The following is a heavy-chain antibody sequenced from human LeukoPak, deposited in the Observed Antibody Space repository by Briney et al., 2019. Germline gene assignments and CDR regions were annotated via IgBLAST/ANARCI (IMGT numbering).Heavy chain of an antibody. Sequence: SETLSLTCAVYGGSFSGYYWSWIRQPSGKGLEWIGEINHSGSTNYNPSLKSRVTISVDTSKNQFSLKLSSVTAADTAVYYCARRVGYSYGFYYYYYMDVWGKGTTVTVSS. CDR3: ARRVGYSYGFYYYYYMDV. CDR2: INHSGST. J-gene: IGHJ6*03. CDR1: GGSFSGYY. D-gene: IGHD5-18*01. V-gene: IGHV4-34*01.